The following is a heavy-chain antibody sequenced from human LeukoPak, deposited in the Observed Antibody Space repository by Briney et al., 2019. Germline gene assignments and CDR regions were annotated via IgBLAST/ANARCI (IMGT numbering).Heavy chain of an antibody. J-gene: IGHJ1*01. CDR2: INTGNGNT. Sequence: ASVKVSCKASGYTFTTYAMHWVRQAPGQSLEWMGWINTGNGNTKYSQKFQGRVTITRDTSASTAYMELSSLGSEDTALYYCARDSSDIRSLIAHWGQGTLVTVSS. V-gene: IGHV1-3*04. CDR1: GYTFTTYA. D-gene: IGHD2-15*01. CDR3: ARDSSDIRSLIAH.